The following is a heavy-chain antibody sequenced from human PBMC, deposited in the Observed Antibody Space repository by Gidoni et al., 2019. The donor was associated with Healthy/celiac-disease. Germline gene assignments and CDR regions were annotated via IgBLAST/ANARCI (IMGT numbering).Heavy chain of an antibody. J-gene: IGHJ4*02. Sequence: QVQLQPWRAGLLKPSETLSLTCAVYGGSFSGYYWSCIRQPPGQGLEWSGEINHSGSTNYNPSLKSRVTISVDTSKNQFSLKLSSVTAADTAVYYCARVGSFMWFGEKDYWGQGTLVTVSS. CDR2: INHSGST. CDR1: GGSFSGYY. D-gene: IGHD3-10*01. V-gene: IGHV4-34*01. CDR3: ARVGSFMWFGEKDY.